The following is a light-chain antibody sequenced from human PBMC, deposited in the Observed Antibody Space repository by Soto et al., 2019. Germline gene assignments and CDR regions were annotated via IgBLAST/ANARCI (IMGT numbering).Light chain of an antibody. Sequence: IVMTQSPATLSVSPGERATLSCRASQSVSSNLAWYQQKPGQAPRLLIYGASTRATGVPARFSGSGSGTDFTLTISSLQPDDVATYYCQKYDSAPWAFGQGTKVDI. CDR3: QKYDSAPWA. V-gene: IGKV3-15*01. CDR1: QSVSSN. J-gene: IGKJ1*01. CDR2: GAS.